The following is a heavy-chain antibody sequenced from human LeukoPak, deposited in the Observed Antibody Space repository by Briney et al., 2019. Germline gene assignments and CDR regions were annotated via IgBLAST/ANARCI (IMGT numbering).Heavy chain of an antibody. D-gene: IGHD5-24*01. CDR3: ARAGRRDGYNSDY. CDR2: IKQDGSEK. V-gene: IGHV3-7*01. Sequence: PGGSLRLSCAASGFTFSSYWMSWVRQAPGEGLEWVANIKQDGSEKYYVDSVKGRFTISRDNAKNSLYLQMNSLRAEDTAVYYCARAGRRDGYNSDYWGQGTLVTVSS. CDR1: GFTFSSYW. J-gene: IGHJ4*02.